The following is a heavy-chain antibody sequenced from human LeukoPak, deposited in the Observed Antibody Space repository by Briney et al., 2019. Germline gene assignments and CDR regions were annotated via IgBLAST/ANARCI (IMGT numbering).Heavy chain of an antibody. V-gene: IGHV4-59*08. CDR2: VYYSGST. CDR3: ASSPRLTTSWFLFDS. Sequence: SETLSLTCSVSGDSFSNYYWTWIRQPPGKGLEWIGDVYYSGSTNYNPSLKTRLHLSVDTSKNRFSLKLSSVTAADTAVYYCASSPRLTTSWFLFDSWGHGTLVTVSS. D-gene: IGHD2-2*01. J-gene: IGHJ5*01. CDR1: GDSFSNYY.